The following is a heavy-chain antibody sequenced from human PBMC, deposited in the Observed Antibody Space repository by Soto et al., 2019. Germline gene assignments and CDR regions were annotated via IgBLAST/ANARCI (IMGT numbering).Heavy chain of an antibody. Sequence: QVQLVQSGAEVKKPGSSVKVSCKASGGTFSNYAISWVRQAPGQGLEWMGGITPFFGTANYAQKFQGRVTITAVESMSTAYMELSRLRSEDTAVYYCAQTLGSAVAGPGRFDLWGRGTLVTVSS. CDR1: GGTFSNYA. CDR3: AQTLGSAVAGPGRFDL. D-gene: IGHD6-19*01. V-gene: IGHV1-69*12. J-gene: IGHJ2*01. CDR2: ITPFFGTA.